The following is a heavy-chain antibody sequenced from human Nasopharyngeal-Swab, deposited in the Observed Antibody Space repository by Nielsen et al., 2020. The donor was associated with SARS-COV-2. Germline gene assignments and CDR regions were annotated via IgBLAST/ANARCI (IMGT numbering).Heavy chain of an antibody. D-gene: IGHD3-10*01. V-gene: IGHV3-15*01. CDR2: IKSKTDGGTT. J-gene: IGHJ3*02. Sequence: GESLKIPCAAYGFTFSNAWMSWVRQAPGKGLEWVGRIKSKTDGGTTDYAAPVKGRFTISRDDSKNTLYLQMNSLKTEDTAVYYCTTDRGEPVDIWGQGTMVTVSS. CDR1: GFTFSNAW. CDR3: TTDRGEPVDI.